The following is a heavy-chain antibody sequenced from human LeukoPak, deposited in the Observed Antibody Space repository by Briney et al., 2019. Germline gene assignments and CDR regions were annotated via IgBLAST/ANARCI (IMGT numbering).Heavy chain of an antibody. V-gene: IGHV4-34*01. Sequence: GSLRLSCAASGFTFSDYYMSWIRQPPGKGLEWIGEINHSGSTNYNPSLKSRVTISVDTSKNQFSLKLSSVTAADTAVYYCARGSHYYDSSGPLLDYWGQGTLVTVSS. J-gene: IGHJ4*02. CDR1: GFTFSDYY. CDR2: INHSGST. D-gene: IGHD3-22*01. CDR3: ARGSHYYDSSGPLLDY.